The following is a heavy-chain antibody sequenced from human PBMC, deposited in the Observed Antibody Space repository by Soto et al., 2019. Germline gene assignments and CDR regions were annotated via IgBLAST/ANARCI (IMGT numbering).Heavy chain of an antibody. CDR3: ARESRYCSGGSCYFLPGIDY. CDR2: IIPIFGTA. CDR1: GGTFSSYA. J-gene: IGHJ4*02. D-gene: IGHD2-15*01. Sequence: QVQLVQSGAEVKKPGSSVKVSCKASGGTFSSYAISWVRQAPGQGLECMGGIIPIFGTANYAQKFQGRVTITADESTSTAYMELSRLRSEDTAVYYCARESRYCSGGSCYFLPGIDYWGQGTLVTVSS. V-gene: IGHV1-69*12.